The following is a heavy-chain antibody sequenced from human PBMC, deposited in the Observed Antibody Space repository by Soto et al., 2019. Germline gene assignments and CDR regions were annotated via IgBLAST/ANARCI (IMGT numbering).Heavy chain of an antibody. J-gene: IGHJ5*02. V-gene: IGHV4-30-4*01. CDR1: GGSISSGDYY. D-gene: IGHD2-15*01. CDR3: ASRYCSGGSCYSAGNWFDP. CDR2: IYYSGST. Sequence: NPSETLSLTCTVSGGSISSGDYYWSWIRQPPGKGLEWIGYIYYSGSTYYNPSLKSRVTISVDTSKNQFSLKPSSVTAADTAVYYCASRYCSGGSCYSAGNWFDPWGQGTLVTVSS.